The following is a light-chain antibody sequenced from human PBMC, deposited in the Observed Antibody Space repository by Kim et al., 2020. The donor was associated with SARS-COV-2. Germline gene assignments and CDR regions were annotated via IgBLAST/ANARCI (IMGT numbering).Light chain of an antibody. J-gene: IGLJ2*01. CDR2: QDS. CDR1: KLGDKY. CDR3: QAWDSSTVV. Sequence: GSPGQTDRITCSGDKLGDKYACWYQQKPGQSPVLVIYQDSKRPAGIPERFSGSNSGNTATLTISVTQAMDEADYYCQAWDSSTVVFGGGTKLTVL. V-gene: IGLV3-1*01.